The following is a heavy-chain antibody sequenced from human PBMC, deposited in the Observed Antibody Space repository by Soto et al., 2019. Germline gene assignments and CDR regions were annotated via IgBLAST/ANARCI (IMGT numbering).Heavy chain of an antibody. Sequence: LRLSCAASGFTFSSHAMHWVRQAPGKGLEWVAVISFDGSNKYYADSVKGRFTISRDNSKNTLYLQMDSLSNEDTAVYFCARTVRDHGILPLLDYWGQGTLVTVSS. CDR2: ISFDGSNK. CDR3: ARTVRDHGILPLLDY. D-gene: IGHD3-9*01. CDR1: GFTFSSHA. V-gene: IGHV3-30-3*01. J-gene: IGHJ4*02.